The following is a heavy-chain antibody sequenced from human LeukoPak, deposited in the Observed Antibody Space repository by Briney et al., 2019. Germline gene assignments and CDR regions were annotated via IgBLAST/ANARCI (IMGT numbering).Heavy chain of an antibody. Sequence: GGSLRLSCAASGFTFSDYYMSWIRQAPGKGLEWVSYISSSGSTIYYADSVKGRFTISRDNAKNSLYLQMNSLRAEDTAVYYCARAGVSSSWYPWGPDHWGQGTLVTVSS. CDR3: ARAGVSSSWYPWGPDH. D-gene: IGHD6-13*01. J-gene: IGHJ4*02. V-gene: IGHV3-11*01. CDR2: ISSSGSTI. CDR1: GFTFSDYY.